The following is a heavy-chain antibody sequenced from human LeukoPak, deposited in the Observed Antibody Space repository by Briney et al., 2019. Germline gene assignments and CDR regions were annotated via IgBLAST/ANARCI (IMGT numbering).Heavy chain of an antibody. CDR1: GFTFSNYG. V-gene: IGHV3-23*01. J-gene: IGHJ4*02. D-gene: IGHD1-26*01. Sequence: GGTLRLSCAASGFTFSNYGMSWVRQAPGKGLEWVSTISGSGGNTYYADSVKGRFTISRDTSKNTLYLQMNSPRAEDTAVYYCAKDRVGATGGFDYWGQGTLVTVSS. CDR3: AKDRVGATGGFDY. CDR2: ISGSGGNT.